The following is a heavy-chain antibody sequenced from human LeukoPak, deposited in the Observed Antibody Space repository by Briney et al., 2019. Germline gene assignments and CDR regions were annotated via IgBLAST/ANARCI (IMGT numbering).Heavy chain of an antibody. CDR3: STVLHGDTDY. V-gene: IGHV3-15*01. CDR1: GFTFRNFW. J-gene: IGHJ4*02. D-gene: IGHD5-24*01. CDR2: IKSKTDGETT. Sequence: GGSLRLSCAASGFTFRNFWMSWVRQAPGKGLEWVGRIKSKTDGETTQYAAPVKGRFTISRDDSRNTLYLQMDSLTTGDTAVYYCSTVLHGDTDYWGRGALVTVSS.